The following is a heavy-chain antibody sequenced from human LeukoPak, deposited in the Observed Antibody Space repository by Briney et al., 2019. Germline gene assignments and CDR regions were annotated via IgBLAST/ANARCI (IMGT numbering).Heavy chain of an antibody. J-gene: IGHJ4*02. CDR1: GYTFSVYY. Sequence: ASVKVSCKASGYTFSVYYIHWVRQAPGQGLEWMGYINPNGGGTNYAQKFQGRVTMTRDTSISTAYMELASLTSDDTAVYYCAGVMAAVTTADYWGQGTLVTVSS. CDR2: INPNGGGT. CDR3: AGVMAAVTTADY. V-gene: IGHV1-2*02. D-gene: IGHD4-17*01.